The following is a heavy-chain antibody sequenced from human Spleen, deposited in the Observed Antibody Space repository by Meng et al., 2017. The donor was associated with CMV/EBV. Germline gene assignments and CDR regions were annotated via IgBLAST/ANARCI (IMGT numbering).Heavy chain of an antibody. Sequence: GESLKISCVASGFTFSDYYMSWIRQAPGKGLEWVSCISGSGTTMYHADSVKGRFTISRDNAKNSLFLQMNSLRAEDTAVYYCARDRGELMYYFDYGGQGTLVTVSS. D-gene: IGHD1-26*01. CDR2: ISGSGTTM. CDR3: ARDRGELMYYFDY. CDR1: GFTFSDYY. V-gene: IGHV3-11*04. J-gene: IGHJ4*02.